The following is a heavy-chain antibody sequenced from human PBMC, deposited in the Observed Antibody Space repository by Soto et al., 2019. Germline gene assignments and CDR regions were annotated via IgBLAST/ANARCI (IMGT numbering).Heavy chain of an antibody. D-gene: IGHD3-10*01. CDR2: IVPIYGTR. CDR1: GGTFSRYA. J-gene: IGHJ6*02. V-gene: IGHV1-69*13. Sequence: VKVSCKASGGTFSRYAFSWVRQAPGQGLEWMGGIVPIYGTRGFAQKFQGRLTITADEPTRTAYIELSSLRSEDTAVYYCARDLDYYGSGSHYYYGMGVWGQGTTVTVSS. CDR3: ARDLDYYGSGSHYYYGMGV.